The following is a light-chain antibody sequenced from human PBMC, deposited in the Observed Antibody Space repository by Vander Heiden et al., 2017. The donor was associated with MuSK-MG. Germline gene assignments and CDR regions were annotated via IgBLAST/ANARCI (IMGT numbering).Light chain of an antibody. J-gene: IGLJ3*02. CDR2: STN. Sequence: QSVLTQPPSPSVTPGQRVTISCSGSSSTIGNNYLHWYQQLPGTAPKLLIYSTNQRPSGVPDRFSGSKSGTSVSLAISGLRSDDEADYYCAAWDDSLSGRVFGGGTKLTVL. CDR3: AAWDDSLSGRV. CDR1: SSTIGNNY. V-gene: IGLV1-47*02.